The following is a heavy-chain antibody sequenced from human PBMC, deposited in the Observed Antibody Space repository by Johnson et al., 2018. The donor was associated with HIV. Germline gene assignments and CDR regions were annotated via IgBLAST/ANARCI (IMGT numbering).Heavy chain of an antibody. J-gene: IGHJ3*02. CDR3: AKDRGIGDYARAFHI. V-gene: IGHV3-66*01. CDR2: IYSGGST. D-gene: IGHD4-17*01. CDR1: GFTVSSIC. Sequence: VQLVESGGGVVQPGGSLRLSCAASGFTVSSICLSWVRQAPGKGLEWVSVIYSGGSTYYADSVKGRFTISRDNAKNSLYLQMNSLRPEDTALYYCAKDRGIGDYARAFHIWGQGTLVTVSS.